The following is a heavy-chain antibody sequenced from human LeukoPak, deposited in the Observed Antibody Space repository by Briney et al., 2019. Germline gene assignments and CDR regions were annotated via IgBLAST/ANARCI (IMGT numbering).Heavy chain of an antibody. V-gene: IGHV4-34*01. CDR1: GGSFSGYY. CDR3: TRAFFYRGYPFDY. CDR2: INHSGST. Sequence: SETLSLTCAVYGGSFSGYYWSWIRQPPGKGLEWIGEINHSGSTNYNPSLKSRVTISVDTSKNQFSLKLSSVTAADTAVYYCTRAFFYRGYPFDYWGQGTLVTVSS. D-gene: IGHD3-16*02. J-gene: IGHJ4*02.